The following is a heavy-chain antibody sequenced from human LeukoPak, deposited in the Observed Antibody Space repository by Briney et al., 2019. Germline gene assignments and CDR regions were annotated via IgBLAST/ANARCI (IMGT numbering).Heavy chain of an antibody. V-gene: IGHV3-13*01. D-gene: IGHD6-13*01. CDR1: GFTFSSYD. J-gene: IGHJ3*02. Sequence: GGSLRLSCAASGFTFSSYDMHWVHQATGKGLEWVSAIGTAGDTYYPGSVKGRFTISRENAKNSLYLQMNSLRAGDTAVYYCARAPSSSGKDAFDIWGQGTMVTVSS. CDR3: ARAPSSSGKDAFDI. CDR2: IGTAGDT.